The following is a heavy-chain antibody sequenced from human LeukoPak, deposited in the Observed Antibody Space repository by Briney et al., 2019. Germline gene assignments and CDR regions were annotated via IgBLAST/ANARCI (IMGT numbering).Heavy chain of an antibody. CDR3: ARDLGYCSSTSCYTD. J-gene: IGHJ4*02. CDR2: IIPILGIA. D-gene: IGHD2-2*02. CDR1: GGTFSSYA. V-gene: IGHV1-69*04. Sequence: SVKVSCKASGGTFSSYAISWVRQAPGQGLEWMGRIIPILGIANYAQKFQGRVTITTDKSTSTAYMELSSLRSEDTAVYYCARDLGYCSSTSCYTDWGQGTLVTVSS.